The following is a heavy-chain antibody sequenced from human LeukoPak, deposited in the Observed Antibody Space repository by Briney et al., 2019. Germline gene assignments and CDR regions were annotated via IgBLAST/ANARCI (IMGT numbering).Heavy chain of an antibody. J-gene: IGHJ6*03. CDR2: IYSGGST. V-gene: IGHV3-53*01. CDR1: GFTVSSNY. CDR3: ARGQAVVRGVYYYYMDV. Sequence: PGGSLRLSCAASGFTVSSNYMSWVRQAPGKGLEWVSVIYSGGSTYYADSVKGRFTISRDNSKNTLYLQMNSLRAEDTAVYYCARGQAVVRGVYYYYMDVWGKGTTVTVSS. D-gene: IGHD3-10*01.